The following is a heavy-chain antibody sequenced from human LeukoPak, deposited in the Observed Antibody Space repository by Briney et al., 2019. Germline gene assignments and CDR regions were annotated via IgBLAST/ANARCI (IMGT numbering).Heavy chain of an antibody. J-gene: IGHJ4*02. D-gene: IGHD6-19*01. V-gene: IGHV3-23*01. CDR2: ISGSGGST. CDR3: AKDHPYSSGWYPLFDY. Sequence: PGGSLRLSCAASGFTFSSYAMSWVRQAPGKGLEWVSAISGSGGSTYYADSVKGRFTISRDNSKNTLYLQMNSLRAEDTAVYYCAKDHPYSSGWYPLFDYWGQGTLVTVSS. CDR1: GFTFSSYA.